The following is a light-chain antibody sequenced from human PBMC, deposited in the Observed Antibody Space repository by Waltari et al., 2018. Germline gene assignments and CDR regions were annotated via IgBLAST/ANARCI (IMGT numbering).Light chain of an antibody. Sequence: EIVLTQSPGPLSLSPGERATLSWRASQSVSNNYLAWYQQKKPCQSPWLLIYAAARRATASPDRLSGSGAEKDFTRTISRMEPGDFAVYYCQQYGSSLTFGGGTKVEIK. V-gene: IGKV3-20*01. CDR1: QSVSNNY. CDR2: AAA. CDR3: QQYGSSLT. J-gene: IGKJ4*01.